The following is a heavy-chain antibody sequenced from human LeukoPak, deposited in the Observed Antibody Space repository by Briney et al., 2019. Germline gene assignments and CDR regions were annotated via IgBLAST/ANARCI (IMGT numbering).Heavy chain of an antibody. D-gene: IGHD3-10*01. CDR2: IYYSGST. Sequence: PGGSLRLSCAASGFTFSNYWMSWVRQPPGKGLEWIGYIYYSGSTNYNPSLKSRVTISVDTSKNQFSLKLSSVTAADTAVYYCARVVVRGVIPPPRLRHFCYMDVWGKGTTVTVSS. J-gene: IGHJ6*03. CDR3: ARVVVRGVIPPPRLRHFCYMDV. CDR1: GFTFSNYW. V-gene: IGHV4-59*12.